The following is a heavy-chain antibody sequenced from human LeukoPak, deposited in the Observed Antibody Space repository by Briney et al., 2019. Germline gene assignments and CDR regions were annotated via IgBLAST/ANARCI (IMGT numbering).Heavy chain of an antibody. J-gene: IGHJ6*03. CDR2: ITRSSSYI. CDR1: GFTFSTYN. Sequence: GGSLRLSCAASGFTFSTYNMNWVRQSPGKGLEWVSSITRSSSYIYYADSVKGRFTISRDNAKNSLYLQMNSLRAEDTAVYYCARDPYSGRYGDYYYYMDVWGKGTTVTISS. CDR3: ARDPYSGRYGDYYYYMDV. V-gene: IGHV3-21*01. D-gene: IGHD1-26*01.